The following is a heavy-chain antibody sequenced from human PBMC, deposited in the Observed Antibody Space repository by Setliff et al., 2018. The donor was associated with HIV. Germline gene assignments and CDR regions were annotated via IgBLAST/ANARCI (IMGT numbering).Heavy chain of an antibody. Sequence: LRLSCAASGFSFGDHAMYWVRQSPGKGLEWVASISWESDDTGYADSVRDRFTISRDDARYSLYLQMNSVKIEDTAIYYCGKGSSGWSNIDYLGQGTLVTVSS. CDR3: GKGSSGWSNIDY. V-gene: IGHV3-9*01. J-gene: IGHJ4*02. D-gene: IGHD6-19*01. CDR2: ISWESDDT. CDR1: GFSFGDHA.